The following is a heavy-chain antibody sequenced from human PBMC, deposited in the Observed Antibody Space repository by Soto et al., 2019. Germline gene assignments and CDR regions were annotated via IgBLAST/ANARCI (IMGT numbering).Heavy chain of an antibody. Sequence: QVQLVESGGGVVQPGRSLRLSCAASGFTFSSYAMHWVRQAPGKGLEWVAVISYDGSNKYYADSAKGRFTISRDNSKNTLYLQMNSLRAEDTAVYYCARGVEAAANWFDPWGQGTLVTVSS. CDR2: ISYDGSNK. CDR1: GFTFSSYA. CDR3: ARGVEAAANWFDP. J-gene: IGHJ5*02. D-gene: IGHD6-13*01. V-gene: IGHV3-30-3*01.